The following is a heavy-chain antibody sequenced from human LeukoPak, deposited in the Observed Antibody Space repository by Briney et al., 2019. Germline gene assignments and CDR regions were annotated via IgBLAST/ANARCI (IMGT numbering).Heavy chain of an antibody. CDR3: ARALVPAAQRLSS. CDR1: GYTFTGYY. CDR2: INPNSGGT. V-gene: IGHV1-2*02. D-gene: IGHD2-2*01. Sequence: ASVKVSCKASGYTFTGYYMHWVRQAPGQGLEWMGWINPNSGGTNYAQKFQGRVAMTRDTSISTAYMEVTRLTSDDTAVYYCARALVPAAQRLSSWGQGTLVTVSS. J-gene: IGHJ5*02.